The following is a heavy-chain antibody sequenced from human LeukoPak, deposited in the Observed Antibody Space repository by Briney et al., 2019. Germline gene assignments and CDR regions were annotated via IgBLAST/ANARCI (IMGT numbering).Heavy chain of an antibody. CDR1: GFIVSDNY. CDR2: IYSGNST. Sequence: QPGGSLRLSCAASGFIVSDNYMSWVRQAPGKGLEWLAVIYSGNSTYYAASVKGRFTISRDTSKNTLYLQMNSLTVEDTAVYYCAKGGYSGHEFDFWGQGALVTVSS. J-gene: IGHJ5*01. CDR3: AKGGYSGHEFDF. D-gene: IGHD5-12*01. V-gene: IGHV3-66*01.